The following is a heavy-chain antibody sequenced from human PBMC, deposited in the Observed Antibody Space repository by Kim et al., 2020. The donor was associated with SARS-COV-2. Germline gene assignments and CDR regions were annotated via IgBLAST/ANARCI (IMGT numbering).Heavy chain of an antibody. D-gene: IGHD3-3*01. CDR2: INTNTGNP. V-gene: IGHV7-4-1*02. J-gene: IGHJ5*02. Sequence: ASVKVSCKASGYTFTSYAMNWVRQAPGQGLEWMGWINTNTGNPTYAQGFTGRFVFSLDTFVSTAYLQISSLKAEDTAVYYCARAPRVTIFGVVDWFDPWGQGTLVTVSS. CDR1: GYTFTSYA. CDR3: ARAPRVTIFGVVDWFDP.